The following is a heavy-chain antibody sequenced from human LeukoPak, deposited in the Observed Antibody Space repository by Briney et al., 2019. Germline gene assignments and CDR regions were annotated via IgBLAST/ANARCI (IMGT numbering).Heavy chain of an antibody. D-gene: IGHD1-1*01. CDR3: AKAERRVLDY. V-gene: IGHV3-23*01. CDR1: GFTFTHYG. Sequence: GGSLRLSCAASGFTFTHYGMNWVRQAPGKGLEWVSGIRANGETTYYADSVRGRFTISRDNSKNTLYLQMNSLRAEDTAVYYCAKAERRVLDYWDQGTLVTVSS. CDR2: IRANGETT. J-gene: IGHJ4*02.